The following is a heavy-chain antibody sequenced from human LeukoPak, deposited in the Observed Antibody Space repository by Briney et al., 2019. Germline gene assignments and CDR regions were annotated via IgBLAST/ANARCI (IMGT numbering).Heavy chain of an antibody. D-gene: IGHD1-1*01. V-gene: IGHV3-48*03. CDR3: AREASQLNAFDI. CDR2: ISDTGSTI. Sequence: PGGSLRLSCAASGFTFSSYELNWVRQAPGKGLEWVSYISDTGSTIYYADSVEGRFTISRDNAKNSLYLQMNSLRAEDTAVYYCAREASQLNAFDIWGQGTMVTVSS. CDR1: GFTFSSYE. J-gene: IGHJ3*02.